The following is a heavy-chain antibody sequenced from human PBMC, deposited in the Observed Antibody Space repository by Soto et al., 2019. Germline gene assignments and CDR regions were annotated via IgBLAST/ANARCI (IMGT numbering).Heavy chain of an antibody. D-gene: IGHD3-16*01. V-gene: IGHV4-39*01. CDR3: ARRARGANFDF. J-gene: IGHJ4*02. CDR1: GAFITSNSYY. CDR2: IYFSGTT. Sequence: SETLSLTCTVSGAFITSNSYYWGWIRQSPGKGLEWIGNIYFSGTTYYNPSLESRVTISVDTSKRQFSLRLSSVTAADTAVYYCARRARGANFDFWGQGTRVTVSS.